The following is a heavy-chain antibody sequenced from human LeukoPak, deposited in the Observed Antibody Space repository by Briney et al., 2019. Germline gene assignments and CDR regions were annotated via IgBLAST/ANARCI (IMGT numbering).Heavy chain of an antibody. CDR3: AGARLAYYYGMDV. Sequence: PSETLSLTCTVSGDSIGSGDHYWSWIRQSPEQGLEWIGYIYYTGATHYALSLKSRLTISIDTSNNHFSLKLTSVTVADTAVYYCAGARLAYYYGMDVWGQGTTVTVSS. V-gene: IGHV4-30-4*01. CDR2: IYYTGAT. CDR1: GDSIGSGDHY. D-gene: IGHD6-19*01. J-gene: IGHJ6*02.